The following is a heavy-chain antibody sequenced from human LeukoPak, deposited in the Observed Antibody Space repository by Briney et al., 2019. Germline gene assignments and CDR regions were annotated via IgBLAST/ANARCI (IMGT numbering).Heavy chain of an antibody. Sequence: GASVKVSCKASGYTFTSFGISGVLQAPGQGLEWTGWIGAYNGNTNYAQKFQGRVAMTTDTSTSTAYMELRSLRSDDTAVYYCAREKNYGMDVRGQGTTVTVSS. CDR2: IGAYNGNT. J-gene: IGHJ6*02. CDR1: GYTFTSFG. V-gene: IGHV1-18*01. D-gene: IGHD2/OR15-2a*01. CDR3: AREKNYGMDV.